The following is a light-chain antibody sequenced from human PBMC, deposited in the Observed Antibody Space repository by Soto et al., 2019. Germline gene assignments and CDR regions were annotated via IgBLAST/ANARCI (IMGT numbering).Light chain of an antibody. Sequence: EFVLTQSPGTLSLSPGERATLSCRASQSVSSSYLAWYQQKPGQAPRILIYGASTRATGIPDRFSGSGSGTDFPLTISRLEPEDFALYYYQQYGSSPPLTFGGGTKVEIK. CDR1: QSVSSSY. J-gene: IGKJ4*01. CDR2: GAS. V-gene: IGKV3-20*01. CDR3: QQYGSSPPLT.